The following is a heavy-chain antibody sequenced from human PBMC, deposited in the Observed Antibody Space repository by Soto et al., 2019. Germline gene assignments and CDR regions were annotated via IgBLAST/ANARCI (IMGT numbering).Heavy chain of an antibody. CDR1: GYTFTSYG. J-gene: IGHJ3*02. CDR3: VRVPFEVAAMRERMTPIEI. CDR2: ISAYNGNT. D-gene: IGHD2-15*01. Sequence: QVQLVQSGAEVKKPGASVKVSCKASGYTFTSYGISWVRQAPGQGLDWMGWISAYNGNTNYAQKLQGRVTMTTDTSTSTAYMELRSLRSDDTAVYYFVRVPFEVAAMRERMTPIEIWFRGPMLTASS. V-gene: IGHV1-18*04.